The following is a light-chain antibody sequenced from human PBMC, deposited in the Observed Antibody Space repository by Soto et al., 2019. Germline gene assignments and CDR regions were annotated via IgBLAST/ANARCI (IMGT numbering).Light chain of an antibody. CDR2: AAS. CDR3: LQDYSYLT. V-gene: IGKV1-6*01. CDR1: QGIRND. J-gene: IGKJ4*01. Sequence: AIQMTQSPSSLSASVGDRVTITCRASQGIRNDLGWYQQKPGKAPKLLIYAASTLQSGVPSRFSGSGSGTDFTLTISTLQPEDFATYYCLQDYSYLTFGGGTKVEIK.